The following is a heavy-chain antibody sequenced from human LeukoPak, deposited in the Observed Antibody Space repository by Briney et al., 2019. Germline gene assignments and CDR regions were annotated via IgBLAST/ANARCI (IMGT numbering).Heavy chain of an antibody. V-gene: IGHV3-20*04. CDR1: GFTFSNNW. J-gene: IGHJ4*02. CDR2: INWNGGST. CDR3: AKDMWSRLQFSVGIHFDY. D-gene: IGHD5-24*01. Sequence: GALRLSCAASGFTFSNNWMSWVRQAPGKGLEWVSGINWNGGSTGYADSVKGRFTISRDNAKNSLYLQMNSLRAEDTALYYCAKDMWSRLQFSVGIHFDYWGQGTLVTVSS.